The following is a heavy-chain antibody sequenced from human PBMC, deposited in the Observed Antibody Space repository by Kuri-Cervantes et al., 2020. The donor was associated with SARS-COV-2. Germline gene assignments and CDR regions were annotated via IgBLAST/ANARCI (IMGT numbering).Heavy chain of an antibody. CDR3: ARGSSSRYEPEHDAFDI. V-gene: IGHV4-34*01. Sequence: SETLSLTCAVYGGSFSGYYWSWIRQPPGKGLEWFGSFYYSGSTYYNPSLKSRVTISVDTSKNQFSLKLSSVTAADTAVYYCARGSSSRYEPEHDAFDIRGQGAMVTVSS. CDR1: GGSFSGYY. CDR2: FYYSGST. J-gene: IGHJ3*02. D-gene: IGHD6-13*01.